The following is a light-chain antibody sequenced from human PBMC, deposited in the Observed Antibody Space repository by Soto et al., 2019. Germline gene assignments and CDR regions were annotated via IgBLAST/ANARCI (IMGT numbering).Light chain of an antibody. CDR3: QQSYSVPPT. CDR2: DAS. Sequence: DVQLTQSPSSLSASVGDRVTITCRASQRIRTSLNWYQQKPGKAPKFLIYDASSLQSEVPSRFSGSGSGTDFTLTISNLQPEDFATYYWQQSYSVPPTFGQGTKLEI. J-gene: IGKJ2*01. V-gene: IGKV1-39*01. CDR1: QRIRTS.